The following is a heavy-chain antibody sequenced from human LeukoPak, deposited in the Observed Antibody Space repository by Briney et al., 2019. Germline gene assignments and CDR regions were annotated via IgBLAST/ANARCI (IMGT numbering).Heavy chain of an antibody. CDR2: INTNTGNP. J-gene: IGHJ6*02. CDR1: GYTFTSYA. CDR3: ARPAYSSWDYYYYYGMDV. D-gene: IGHD6-13*01. Sequence: ASVKVSCKASGYTFTSYAMNWVRQAPGQGLEWMGWINTNTGNPTYAQGFTGRFVFSLDTSVSTAYLQISSLKAEDTAVYYCARPAYSSWDYYYYYGMDVWGQGTTVTVSS. V-gene: IGHV7-4-1*02.